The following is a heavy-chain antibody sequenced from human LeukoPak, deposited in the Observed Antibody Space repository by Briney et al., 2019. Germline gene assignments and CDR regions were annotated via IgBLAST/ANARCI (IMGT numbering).Heavy chain of an antibody. D-gene: IGHD3-22*01. CDR1: GGSISSGGYS. CDR3: AREYYYDSSGYYSNWFDP. J-gene: IGHJ5*02. CDR2: IYHSGST. V-gene: IGHV4-30-2*01. Sequence: SETLSLTCAVSGGSISSGGYSWSWIRQPPGKGLEWIGYIYHSGSTYYNPSLKSRVTISVDRSKNQFSLKLSSVTAAGTAVYYCAREYYYDSSGYYSNWFDPWGQGTLVTVSS.